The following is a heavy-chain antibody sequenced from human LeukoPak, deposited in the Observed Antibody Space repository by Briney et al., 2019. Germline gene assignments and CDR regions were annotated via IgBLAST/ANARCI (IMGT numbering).Heavy chain of an antibody. CDR1: GFTFSSYA. D-gene: IGHD2-2*02. V-gene: IGHV3-30-3*01. Sequence: GGSLRLSCAASGFTFSSYAMHWVRQAPGKGLEWVAVISYDGSNKYYADSVKGRFTISRDNSKNTLYLQMNSLRAGDTAVYYCARDGGYCSSTSCYSYFDYWGQGTLVTVSS. J-gene: IGHJ4*02. CDR2: ISYDGSNK. CDR3: ARDGGYCSSTSCYSYFDY.